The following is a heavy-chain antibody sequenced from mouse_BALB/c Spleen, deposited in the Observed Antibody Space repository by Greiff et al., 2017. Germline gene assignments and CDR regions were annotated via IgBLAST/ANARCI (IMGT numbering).Heavy chain of an antibody. Sequence: EVKLMESGPGLVKPSQSLSLTCTVTGYSITSDYAWNWIRQFPGNKLGWVGYISYSGSTSYNPALKSRISITRDTSKNQFFLQLNSVTTEDTATYYCARSLSDYWGQGTTLTVSS. CDR3: ARSLSDY. V-gene: IGHV3-2*02. J-gene: IGHJ2*01. CDR2: ISYSGST. CDR1: GYSITSDYA.